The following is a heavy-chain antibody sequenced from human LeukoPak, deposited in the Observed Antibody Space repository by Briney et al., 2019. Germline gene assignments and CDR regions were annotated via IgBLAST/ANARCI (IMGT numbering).Heavy chain of an antibody. V-gene: IGHV3-23*01. CDR3: AKRPSQTYYYGSGTNSFFDY. CDR2: ISGSGGST. D-gene: IGHD3-10*01. Sequence: GGSLRLSCAASGFTFSSYAMSWVRQAPGKGLEWVSAISGSGGSTYYADSVKGRFTISRDNSKNTPYLQMNSLRAEDTAVYYCAKRPSQTYYYGSGTNSFFDYWGQGTLVTVSS. CDR1: GFTFSSYA. J-gene: IGHJ4*02.